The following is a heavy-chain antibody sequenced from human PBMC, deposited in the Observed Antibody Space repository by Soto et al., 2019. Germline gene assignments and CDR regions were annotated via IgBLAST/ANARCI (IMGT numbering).Heavy chain of an antibody. D-gene: IGHD3-9*01. CDR1: GGSISSYY. Sequence: PSETLSLTCTVSGGSISSYYWSWIRQPPGKGLEWIGYIYYSGSTNYNPSLKSRVTISVDTSKNQFSLKLSSVTAADTAVYYCARGAHYDILTGYYPGFDYWGQGTLVTVSS. CDR2: IYYSGST. CDR3: ARGAHYDILTGYYPGFDY. V-gene: IGHV4-59*01. J-gene: IGHJ4*02.